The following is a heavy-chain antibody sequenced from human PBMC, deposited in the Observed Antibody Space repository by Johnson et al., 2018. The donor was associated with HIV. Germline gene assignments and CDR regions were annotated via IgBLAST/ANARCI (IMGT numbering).Heavy chain of an antibody. D-gene: IGHD3-9*01. Sequence: QVQLVESGGGVVQPGRSLRLSCAASGFTFSSYGMHWVRQAPGKGLEWVAVIWYDGSNKYYADSVKGLFTISRDNSKNTLYLQMNSLRADDTAVYYCAKDLRVFDWFNAYDAFDIWGQGTMVTVSS. CDR1: GFTFSSYG. V-gene: IGHV3-33*06. J-gene: IGHJ3*02. CDR3: AKDLRVFDWFNAYDAFDI. CDR2: IWYDGSNK.